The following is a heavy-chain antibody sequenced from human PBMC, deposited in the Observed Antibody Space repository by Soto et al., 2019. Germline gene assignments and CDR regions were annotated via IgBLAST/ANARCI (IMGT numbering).Heavy chain of an antibody. D-gene: IGHD3-10*01. CDR2: ISGGGDTT. CDR1: GFTFNNYA. CDR3: AKGRGGSGSLTPRVDF. Sequence: EVQLMESGGGLVQPGGSLRLSCAASGFTFNNYAMTWVRQAPGKGLEWVSAISGGGDTTSYADSVKGRFTVSRDGSKNPLYLQMSSQRAEDTALYYCAKGRGGSGSLTPRVDFWGQGTLVTVSS. V-gene: IGHV3-23*01. J-gene: IGHJ4*02.